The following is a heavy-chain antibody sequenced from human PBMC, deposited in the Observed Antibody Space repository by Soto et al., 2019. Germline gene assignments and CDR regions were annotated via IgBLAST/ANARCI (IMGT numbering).Heavy chain of an antibody. CDR2: IYYSGST. J-gene: IGHJ4*02. D-gene: IGHD4-4*01. CDR3: ARGMTTVTTIDY. V-gene: IGHV4-39*01. Sequence: ASETLSLTCTVSGGSISSSIYYWGWIRQPPGKGLEWIGSIYYSGSTYYNPSLKSRVTISVDTSKNQFSLKLSSVTAADTAVYYCARGMTTVTTIDYWGQGTLVTVSS. CDR1: GGSISSSIYY.